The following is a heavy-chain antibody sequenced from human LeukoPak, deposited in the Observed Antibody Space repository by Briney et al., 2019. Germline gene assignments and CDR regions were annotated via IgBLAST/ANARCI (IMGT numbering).Heavy chain of an antibody. V-gene: IGHV3-23*01. CDR1: GFIFSTYA. CDR2: ISGSGGDT. D-gene: IGHD6-13*01. J-gene: IGHJ4*02. Sequence: PGGSLRLSCAASGFIFSTYAIIWVRQAPGKGLEWVSGISGSGGDTYYADSVKGRFTISRDNSKNTLSLQMDSLRVEDTAVYYCAKVAPLGSSWYGFNYWGQGTLVTVSS. CDR3: AKVAPLGSSWYGFNY.